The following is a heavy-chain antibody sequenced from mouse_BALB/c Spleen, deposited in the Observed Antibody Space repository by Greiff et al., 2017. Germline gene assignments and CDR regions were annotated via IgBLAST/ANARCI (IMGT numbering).Heavy chain of an antibody. CDR1: GYSITSGYY. D-gene: IGHD2-3*01. V-gene: IGHV3-6*02. CDR3: AREGGGYYVY. J-gene: IGHJ3*01. CDR2: ISYDGSN. Sequence: DVKLQESGPGLVKPSQSLSLTCSVTGYSITSGYYWNWIRQFPGNKLEWMGYISYDGSNNYNPSLKNRISITRDTSKNQFFLKLNSVTTEDTATYYCAREGGGYYVYWGQGTLVTVSA.